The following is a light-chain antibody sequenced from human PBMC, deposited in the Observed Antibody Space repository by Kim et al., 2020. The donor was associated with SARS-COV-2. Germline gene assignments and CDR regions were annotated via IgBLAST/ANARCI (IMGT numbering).Light chain of an antibody. CDR3: SSYTTSTTRV. CDR2: DVS. Sequence: QSALTQPASVSGSPGQSIAISCTGTSSDIGGYNSVSWYQQRPGKAPKLIVCDVSDRPSGVSDRFSGSKSGNTASLTISALQAEDEADYYCSSYTTSTTRVFGTGTKVTVL. CDR1: SSDIGGYNS. V-gene: IGLV2-14*03. J-gene: IGLJ1*01.